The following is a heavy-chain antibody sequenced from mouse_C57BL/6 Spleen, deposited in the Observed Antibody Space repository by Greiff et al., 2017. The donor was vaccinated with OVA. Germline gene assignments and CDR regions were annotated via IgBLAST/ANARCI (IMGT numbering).Heavy chain of an antibody. Sequence: EVQRVESGGGLVQPGGSMKLSCAASGFTFSDAWMDWVRQSPEKGLEWVAEIRNKANNHATYYAESVKGRFTISRDDSKSSVYLQMNSLRAEYTGIEDCTRPIYYGDEGFAYWGQGTLVTVSA. V-gene: IGHV6-6*01. CDR2: IRNKANNHAT. CDR3: TRPIYYGDEGFAY. CDR1: GFTFSDAW. J-gene: IGHJ3*01. D-gene: IGHD2-13*01.